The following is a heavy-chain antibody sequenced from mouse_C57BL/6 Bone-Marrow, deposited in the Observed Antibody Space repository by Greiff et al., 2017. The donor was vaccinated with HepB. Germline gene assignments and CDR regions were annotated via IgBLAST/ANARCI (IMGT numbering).Heavy chain of an antibody. CDR1: GFTFSSYA. CDR3: ARGPQGNWYFDV. V-gene: IGHV5-4*03. Sequence: DVMLVESGGGLVKPGGSLKLSCAASGFTFSSYAMSWVRQTPEKRLEWVATISDGGSYTYYPDNVKGRFTISRDNAKNNLYLQMSHLKSEDTAMYYCARGPQGNWYFDVWGTGTTVTVSS. J-gene: IGHJ1*03. CDR2: ISDGGSYT.